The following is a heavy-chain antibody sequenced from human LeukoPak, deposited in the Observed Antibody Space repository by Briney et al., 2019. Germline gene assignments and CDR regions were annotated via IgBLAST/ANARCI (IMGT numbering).Heavy chain of an antibody. Sequence: GGSLRLSCAASGFTFSSYSMNWVRQAPGKGLEWVSYISSSSSTIYYADSVKGRFTITRDNAKNSLYLQMNSLRAEDTAVYYCAKDRSSGVTMIVVVPDYFDYWGQGTLVTVSS. CDR1: GFTFSSYS. D-gene: IGHD3-22*01. V-gene: IGHV3-48*01. CDR3: AKDRSSGVTMIVVVPDYFDY. J-gene: IGHJ4*02. CDR2: ISSSSSTI.